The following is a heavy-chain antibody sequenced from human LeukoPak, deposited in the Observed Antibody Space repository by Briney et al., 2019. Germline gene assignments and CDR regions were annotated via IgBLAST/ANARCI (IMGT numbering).Heavy chain of an antibody. CDR3: VKDQEGVYGANSGAFDI. Sequence: GGSLRLSCSASGFTFSRYAMHWVRQAPGKGLEYVSAISSNGGGTYYADSVKGRFIVSRDNAKNTLYLQMSSLRAEDTAVYYCVKDQEGVYGANSGAFDIWGQGTMVSVSS. V-gene: IGHV3-64D*09. CDR1: GFTFSRYA. J-gene: IGHJ3*02. D-gene: IGHD4-23*01. CDR2: ISSNGGGT.